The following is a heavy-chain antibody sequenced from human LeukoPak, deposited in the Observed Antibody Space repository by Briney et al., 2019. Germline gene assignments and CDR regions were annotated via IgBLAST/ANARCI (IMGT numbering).Heavy chain of an antibody. J-gene: IGHJ6*02. CDR2: IIPIFGTA. V-gene: IGHV1-69*13. Sequence: SVKVSCKASGYTFNRYGISWVRQAPGQGLEWMGGIIPIFGTANYAQKFQGRVTITADESTSTAYMELSSLRSEDTAVYYCARTRLYYYYYGMDVWGQGTTVTVSS. CDR1: GYTFNRYG. CDR3: ARTRLYYYYYGMDV.